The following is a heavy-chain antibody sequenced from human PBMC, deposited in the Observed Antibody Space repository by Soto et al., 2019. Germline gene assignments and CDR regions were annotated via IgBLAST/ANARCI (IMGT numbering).Heavy chain of an antibody. J-gene: IGHJ4*02. CDR1: GFTFSSYG. D-gene: IGHD5-18*01. V-gene: IGHV3-30*18. Sequence: QVQLVESGGGVVQPGRSLRLSCAASGFTFSSYGMHWVRPAPGKGLEWVAVISYDGGNKYYADYVKGRFTISRDNSKNTLYPQMTSLRAELTASYDCAKERVGTAMDYWGQGTRVTGSS. CDR3: AKERVGTAMDY. CDR2: ISYDGGNK.